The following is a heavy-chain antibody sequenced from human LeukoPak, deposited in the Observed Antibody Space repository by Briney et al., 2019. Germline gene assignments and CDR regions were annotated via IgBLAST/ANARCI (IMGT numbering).Heavy chain of an antibody. CDR2: ISYSGNST. Sequence: GGSLRLSCATSGFTFSSYAMSWVRQAPGTGLGWVSAISYSGNSTYYADSVKGRFTISRDNSKNMLYLQMNSLRAEDTAVYYCAKSIVGVSGFGYWGQGALVTVSS. CDR3: AKSIVGVSGFGY. CDR1: GFTFSSYA. D-gene: IGHD1-26*01. V-gene: IGHV3-23*01. J-gene: IGHJ4*02.